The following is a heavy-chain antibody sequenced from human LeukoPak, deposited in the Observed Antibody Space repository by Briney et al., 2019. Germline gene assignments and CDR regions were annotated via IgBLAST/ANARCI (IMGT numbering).Heavy chain of an antibody. V-gene: IGHV4-59*01. J-gene: IGHJ4*02. D-gene: IGHD5-24*01. CDR3: ARERDGVDY. CDR2: IYYSGST. Sequence: PSETLSLTCTVSGGSISSYYWSWIRQPPGKGLEWIGYIYYSGSTNYNPSLKSRVTISIDTSKNQFSLKLSSVTAADTAVYYRARERDGVDYWGQGTLVTVSS. CDR1: GGSISSYY.